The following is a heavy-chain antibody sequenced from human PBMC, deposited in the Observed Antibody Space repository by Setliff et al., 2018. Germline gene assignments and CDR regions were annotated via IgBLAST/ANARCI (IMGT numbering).Heavy chain of an antibody. J-gene: IGHJ4*02. CDR1: GLTFTNYY. D-gene: IGHD2-2*01. Sequence: PGGSLRLSCAASGLTFTNYYMNWVRQAPGKGLEWVSAINSGGSSTYYADSVKGRFTISRDNSKNTLYLQMNSLRAEDTAIYSCAKFSSVPGSRFFDYWGQGALVTVSS. CDR2: INSGGSST. V-gene: IGHV3-23*01. CDR3: AKFSSVPGSRFFDY.